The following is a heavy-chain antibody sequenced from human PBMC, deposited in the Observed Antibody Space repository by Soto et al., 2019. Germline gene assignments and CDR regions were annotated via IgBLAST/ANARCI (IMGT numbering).Heavy chain of an antibody. D-gene: IGHD4-17*01. Sequence: QLQLQESGPGLVKPSETLSLTCIVSGGSISSSTYYWAWVRQPPGKGLEWIGFIYSSGSTYYNPSHQSRVTMAVDTSKNPFSLRLSSVTAADTSVYYCARGPTVTTDYWGQGTLVTVSS. CDR2: IYSSGST. J-gene: IGHJ4*02. CDR3: ARGPTVTTDY. CDR1: GGSISSSTYY. V-gene: IGHV4-39*01.